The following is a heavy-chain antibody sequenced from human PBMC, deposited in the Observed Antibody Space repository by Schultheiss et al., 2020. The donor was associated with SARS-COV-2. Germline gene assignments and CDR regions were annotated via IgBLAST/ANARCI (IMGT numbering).Heavy chain of an antibody. CDR1: GGSISSGGYS. Sequence: SETLSLTCAVSGGSISSGGYSWSWIRQPPGKGLEWIGYIYYSGSTNYNPSLKSRVTISVDTSKNQFSLKLSSVTAADTAVYYCARREGAFDIWGHGTMVTVSS. CDR3: ARREGAFDI. V-gene: IGHV4-61*08. CDR2: IYYSGST. J-gene: IGHJ3*02.